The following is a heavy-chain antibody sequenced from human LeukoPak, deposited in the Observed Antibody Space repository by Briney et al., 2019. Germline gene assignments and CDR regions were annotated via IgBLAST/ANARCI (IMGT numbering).Heavy chain of an antibody. D-gene: IGHD2-2*03. J-gene: IGHJ5*02. CDR2: IYYSGST. Sequence: SETLSLTCVVSGGSISSTSYYWGWIRQPPGKRLEWIGSIYYSGSTYYSPSLKSRVTISADTSKNQFSLKLSSVTAADTAVYYCARLLRVGYCSTTTCNWFDPWGQGTLVTVSS. CDR1: GGSISSTSYY. V-gene: IGHV4-39*07. CDR3: ARLLRVGYCSTTTCNWFDP.